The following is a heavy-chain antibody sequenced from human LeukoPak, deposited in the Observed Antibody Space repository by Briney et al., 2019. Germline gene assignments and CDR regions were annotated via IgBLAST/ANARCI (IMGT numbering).Heavy chain of an antibody. J-gene: IGHJ4*02. V-gene: IGHV3-23*01. CDR1: RFTFSTYA. CDR2: ISGSGGNT. Sequence: TGGSLGPSCAASRFTFSTYAMNWVRQAPGKGLEWVSTISGSGGNTYYADSVKGRFTISRDNSKNTLYLQMNSLRAEDTAVYYCAKDRDEVVAAYFDYWGQGTLVTVSS. D-gene: IGHD2-15*01. CDR3: AKDRDEVVAAYFDY.